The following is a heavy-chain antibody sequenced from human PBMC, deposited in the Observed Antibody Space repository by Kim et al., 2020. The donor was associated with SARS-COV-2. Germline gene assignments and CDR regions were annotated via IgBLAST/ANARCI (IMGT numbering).Heavy chain of an antibody. CDR1: GFTFKSYA. D-gene: IGHD6-6*01. CDR2: ISGSGGST. Sequence: GGSLRLSCAASGFTFKSYAMSWVRQAPGKGLEWVSTISGSGGSTYYTDSVEGRFTVSRDNSKNTLYLQMNSLRAEDTAVYFCARDLSSSSFFYCDNWGRGTLVTVSS. V-gene: IGHV3-23*01. CDR3: ARDLSSSSFFYCDN. J-gene: IGHJ4*02.